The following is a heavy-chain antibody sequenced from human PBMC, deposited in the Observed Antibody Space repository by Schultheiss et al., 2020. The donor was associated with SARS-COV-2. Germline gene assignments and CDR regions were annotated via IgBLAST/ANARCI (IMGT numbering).Heavy chain of an antibody. Sequence: GGSLRLSCAASGFTFSSYAMSWVRQAPGKGLEWVSSISSSSSYIYYADSVKGRFTISRDNAKNSLYLQMNSLGAEDTALYYCAKDKREAGYSYGFDYWGQGTLVTVSS. CDR2: ISSSSSYI. J-gene: IGHJ4*02. D-gene: IGHD5-18*01. CDR1: GFTFSSYA. V-gene: IGHV3-21*04. CDR3: AKDKREAGYSYGFDY.